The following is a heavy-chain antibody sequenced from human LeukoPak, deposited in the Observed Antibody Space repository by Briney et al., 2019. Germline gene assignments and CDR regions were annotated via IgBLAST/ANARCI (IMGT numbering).Heavy chain of an antibody. Sequence: GGSLRLSCAASGFTFSSYAMSWVRQAPGKGLEWVSAISGGGASGVGTYYADAVKGRFTISRDNSKNSLYLQMNSLRAEDTAVYYCARDLVPVEGLRFFDWLSGGFDYWSQGTLVTVSS. V-gene: IGHV3-23*01. CDR3: ARDLVPVEGLRFFDWLSGGFDY. CDR1: GFTFSSYA. J-gene: IGHJ4*02. D-gene: IGHD3-9*01. CDR2: ISGGGASGVGT.